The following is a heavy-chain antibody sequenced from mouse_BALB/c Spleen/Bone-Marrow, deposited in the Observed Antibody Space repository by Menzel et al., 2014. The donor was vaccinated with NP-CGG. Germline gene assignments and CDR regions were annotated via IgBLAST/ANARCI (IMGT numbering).Heavy chain of an antibody. Sequence: EVKLMESGGGLVQPGGSRKLSCAASGFTFSNFGMHWVRQAPEKGLEWVAYISSGSSTIYYADTVKGRFTISRDNPKNTLFLQMTSLRSGDTAMYYCARRASPTGPMDYWGQGTSVTVSS. D-gene: IGHD1-1*01. J-gene: IGHJ4*01. CDR3: ARRASPTGPMDY. CDR1: GFTFSNFG. CDR2: ISSGSSTI. V-gene: IGHV5-17*02.